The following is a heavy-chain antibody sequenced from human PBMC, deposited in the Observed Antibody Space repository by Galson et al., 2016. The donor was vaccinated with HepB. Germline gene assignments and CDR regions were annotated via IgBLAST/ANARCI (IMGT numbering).Heavy chain of an antibody. V-gene: IGHV3-53*01. CDR2: IYSGGTT. CDR1: GLTVSNNY. J-gene: IGHJ4*02. D-gene: IGHD2-8*01. Sequence: SLRLSCAISGLTVSNNYTRWVRQAPGKGLEWVSLIYSGGTTHYADSVKGRFTISRDKSKNTLFLQMNSLRADDTAVYYCARDPPAAGSRTWGWGQGTLVTVSS. CDR3: ARDPPAAGSRTWG.